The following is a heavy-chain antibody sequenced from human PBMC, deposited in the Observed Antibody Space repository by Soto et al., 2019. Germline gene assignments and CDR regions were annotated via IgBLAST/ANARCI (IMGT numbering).Heavy chain of an antibody. CDR3: ARRGSWSVDTAMAWTG. CDR1: GGTFSSYA. D-gene: IGHD5-18*01. CDR2: IIPIFGTA. Sequence: QVQLVQSGAEVKKPGSSVKVSCKASGGTFSSYAISWVRQAPGQGLEWMGGIIPIFGTANYAQKFQGRVTITADESTSTDYMELSSLRSEDTAVYYCARRGSWSVDTAMAWTGWGQGTLVTVSS. V-gene: IGHV1-69*01. J-gene: IGHJ4*02.